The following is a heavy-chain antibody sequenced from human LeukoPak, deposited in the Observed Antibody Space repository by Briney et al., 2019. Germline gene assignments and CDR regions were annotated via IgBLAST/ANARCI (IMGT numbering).Heavy chain of an antibody. J-gene: IGHJ6*02. CDR2: ISYDGSNK. V-gene: IGHV3-30-3*01. CDR1: GFTFSSYA. Sequence: GRSVRLSCAASGFTFSSYAMHWVRQAPGKGLGWVAVISYDGSNKYYADSVKGRFTISRDNSKNTLYLQMNSLRAEDTAVYYCARAAYHYGMDVWGQGTTVTVSS. CDR3: ARAAYHYGMDV.